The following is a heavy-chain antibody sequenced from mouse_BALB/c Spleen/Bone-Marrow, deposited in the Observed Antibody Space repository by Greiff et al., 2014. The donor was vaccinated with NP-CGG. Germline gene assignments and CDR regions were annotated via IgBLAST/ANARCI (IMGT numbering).Heavy chain of an antibody. CDR1: GYSFTSYW. CDR2: IYPGNSDT. J-gene: IGHJ1*01. V-gene: IGHV1-5*01. CDR3: TRGLLRRGGYFDV. Sequence: VQLKQSGTVLARPGASVKMSCKASGYSFTSYWMHWVKQRPGQGLEWIGAIYPGNSDTSYNQKFKGKAKLTAVTSASTAYMELSSLTNEDSAVYCCTRGLLRRGGYFDVWGAGTTVTVSS. D-gene: IGHD2-3*01.